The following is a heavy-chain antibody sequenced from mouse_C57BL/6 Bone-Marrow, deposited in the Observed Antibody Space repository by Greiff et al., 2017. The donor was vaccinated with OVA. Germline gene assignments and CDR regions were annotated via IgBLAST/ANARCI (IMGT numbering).Heavy chain of an antibody. D-gene: IGHD2-1*01. CDR3: ARSRYGNYLKAMDY. J-gene: IGHJ4*01. V-gene: IGHV1-18*01. CDR2: INPNNGGT. Sequence: VQLQQSGPELVKPGASVKIPCKASGYTFTDYNMDWVKQSHGKSLEWIGDINPNNGGTIYNQKFKGKATLTVDKSSSTAYMELNSLTSEDSAVYYCARSRYGNYLKAMDYWGQGTSVTVSS. CDR1: GYTFTDYN.